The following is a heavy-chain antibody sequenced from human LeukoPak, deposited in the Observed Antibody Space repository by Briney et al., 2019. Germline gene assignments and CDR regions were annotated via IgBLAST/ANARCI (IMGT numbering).Heavy chain of an antibody. CDR1: GFTFSSYG. J-gene: IGHJ4*02. V-gene: IGHV3-30*18. CDR2: ISYDGSNK. Sequence: AGGSLRLSCAASGFTFSSYGMHWVRQAPGKGLEWVAVISYDGSNKYYADSVKGRFTISRDNSKNPLYLQMNSLRAEETAVYYCAKVPVGDSSGPFAYCGQGTLLTVSS. CDR3: AKVPVGDSSGPFAY. D-gene: IGHD6-19*01.